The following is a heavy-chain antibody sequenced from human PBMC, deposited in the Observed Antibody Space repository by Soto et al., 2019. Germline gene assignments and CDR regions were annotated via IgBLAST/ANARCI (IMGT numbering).Heavy chain of an antibody. Sequence: GGSLRLSCAASGFTLSRYDMHWVRQATGKGLEWVSSIGTAGDTYYLGSVKGRFTVSRENAKNSLYLQMNSLRDEDTAVYYCARDLGFSGYVAFGMDVWGQGTTVTVSS. CDR1: GFTLSRYD. V-gene: IGHV3-13*01. CDR2: IGTAGDT. CDR3: ARDLGFSGYVAFGMDV. J-gene: IGHJ6*02. D-gene: IGHD5-12*01.